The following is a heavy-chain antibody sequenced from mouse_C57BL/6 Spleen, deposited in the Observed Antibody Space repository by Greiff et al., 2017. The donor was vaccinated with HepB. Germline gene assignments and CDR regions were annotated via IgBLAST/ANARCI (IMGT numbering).Heavy chain of an antibody. CDR3: ARLGSSSFDY. CDR2: IYPSDSET. D-gene: IGHD1-1*01. CDR1: GYTFTSYW. Sequence: QVQLQQPGAELVRPGSSVKLSCKASGYTFTSYWMDWVKQRPGQGLEWIGNIYPSDSETHYNQKFKDKATLTVEKSSSTAYMQLSSLTSEDSAVYYCARLGSSSFDYWGQGTTLTVSS. J-gene: IGHJ2*01. V-gene: IGHV1-61*01.